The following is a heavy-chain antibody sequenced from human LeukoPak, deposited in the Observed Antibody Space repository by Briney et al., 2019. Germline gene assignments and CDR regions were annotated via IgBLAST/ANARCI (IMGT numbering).Heavy chain of an antibody. CDR2: IIPILGIA. Sequence: GASVKVSCKASGGTFSSYAISWVRQAPGQGLEWMGRIIPILGIANYAQKFQGRVTITADKSTSTAYMELSSLRSEDTAVYYCARENSSGWYVPAAKLDYWGQGTLVTVSS. CDR3: ARENSSGWYVPAAKLDY. CDR1: GGTFSSYA. D-gene: IGHD6-19*01. V-gene: IGHV1-69*04. J-gene: IGHJ4*02.